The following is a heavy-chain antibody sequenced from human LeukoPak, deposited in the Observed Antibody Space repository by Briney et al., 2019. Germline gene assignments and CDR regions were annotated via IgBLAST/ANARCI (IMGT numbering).Heavy chain of an antibody. V-gene: IGHV1-18*01. D-gene: IGHD2-21*01. CDR2: ISSYDGSI. Sequence: ASLKVNCKASCYTFTSYGISWVHQAPAQRLNSMGLISSYDGSINYAQKFQDRVTVRTDTSTSTVYMELRSLRSDDTAVYYCARARLPNAYFDYWGQGTLVTVFS. CDR1: CYTFTSYG. CDR3: ARARLPNAYFDY. J-gene: IGHJ4*02.